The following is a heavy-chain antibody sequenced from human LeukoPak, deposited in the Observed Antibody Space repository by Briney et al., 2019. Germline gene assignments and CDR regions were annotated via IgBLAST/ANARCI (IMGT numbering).Heavy chain of an antibody. Sequence: GGSLRLSCAASGLTLSYYWMHWVRQAPGKGLVWVSRINGDGSSIRYADSVKGRFAISRDNAKNTLYLQINSLRAEDTAVYYCARALMGVEDYWGQGTLVTVSS. CDR2: INGDGSSI. D-gene: IGHD2-8*01. CDR1: GLTLSYYW. CDR3: ARALMGVEDY. J-gene: IGHJ4*02. V-gene: IGHV3-74*01.